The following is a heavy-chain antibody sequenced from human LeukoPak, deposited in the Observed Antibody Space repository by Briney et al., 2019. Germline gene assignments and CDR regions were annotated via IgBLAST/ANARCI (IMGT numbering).Heavy chain of an antibody. Sequence: QTGGSLRLSCAASGFTFSIYDIHWVRQPTGKGLEWVSTFGVGDDTYYPGSVKGRFTISRENAKNSLYLQMNSLRAEDTAVYYCARDRQWLGFDYWGQGTLVTVSS. V-gene: IGHV3-13*01. CDR1: GFTFSIYD. CDR2: FGVGDDT. D-gene: IGHD6-19*01. J-gene: IGHJ4*02. CDR3: ARDRQWLGFDY.